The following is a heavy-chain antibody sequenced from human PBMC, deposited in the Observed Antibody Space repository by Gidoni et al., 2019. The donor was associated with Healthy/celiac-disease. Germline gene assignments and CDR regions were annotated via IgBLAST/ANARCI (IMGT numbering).Heavy chain of an antibody. D-gene: IGHD4-4*01. CDR2: INHSGST. CDR1: GGSFSGYY. Sequence: QVQLQQWGAGLLKPSETLSLTCAVYGGSFSGYYWSWIRQPPGKGLEWIGEINHSGSTNYNPSLKSRVTISVDTSKNQFSLKLSSVTAADTAVYYCARGSSRDYRNKSWFDPWGQGTLVTVSS. V-gene: IGHV4-34*01. J-gene: IGHJ5*02. CDR3: ARGSSRDYRNKSWFDP.